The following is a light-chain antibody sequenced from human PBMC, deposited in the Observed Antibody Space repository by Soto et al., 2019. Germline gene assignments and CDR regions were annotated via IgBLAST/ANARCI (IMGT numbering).Light chain of an antibody. CDR1: QTISSW. CDR2: EAS. J-gene: IGKJ1*01. CDR3: QQYKSYPWT. V-gene: IGKV1-5*03. Sequence: DIQMTQFPSTLSASXXDRVXITCQASQTISSWLAWYQQKPGKAPKXXICEASSLESGVPSRFSGSGSGTEFTLTISSLQPDDFATYYCQQYKSYPWTFGQGTKVDI.